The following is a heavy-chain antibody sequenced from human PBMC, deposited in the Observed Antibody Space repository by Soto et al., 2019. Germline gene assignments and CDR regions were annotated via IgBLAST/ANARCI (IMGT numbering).Heavy chain of an antibody. CDR3: AASSSTSVYYDFWSGYYTYNWFDP. V-gene: IGHV3-7*01. CDR1: GFTFSSYW. D-gene: IGHD3-3*01. J-gene: IGHJ5*02. Sequence: GSLRLSCAASGFTFSSYWMSWVRQAPGKGLEWVANIKQDGSEKYYVDSVKGRFTISRDNAKNSLYLQMNSLRAEDTAVYYCAASSSTSVYYDFWSGYYTYNWFDPWGQGTLVTVSS. CDR2: IKQDGSEK.